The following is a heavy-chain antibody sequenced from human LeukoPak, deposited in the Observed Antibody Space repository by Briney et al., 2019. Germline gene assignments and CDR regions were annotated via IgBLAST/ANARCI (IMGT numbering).Heavy chain of an antibody. CDR2: IYYSGST. J-gene: IGHJ6*02. Sequence: NTSETLSLTCSVSGASISSYYWSWIRQPPGKGLEWIGYIYYSGSTNYNPSLKSRVTISVDTSKNQLSLKLSSVTAADTAVYYCARFYPNYYDSSGMDVWGQGTTVTVSS. D-gene: IGHD3-22*01. CDR1: GASISSYY. CDR3: ARFYPNYYDSSGMDV. V-gene: IGHV4-59*01.